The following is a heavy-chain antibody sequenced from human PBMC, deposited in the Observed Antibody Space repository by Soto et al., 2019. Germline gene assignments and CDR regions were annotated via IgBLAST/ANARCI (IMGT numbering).Heavy chain of an antibody. V-gene: IGHV4-59*01. CDR2: TYHTGDT. D-gene: IGHD3-16*01. CDR3: ARGALGGAFDS. Sequence: PSETLSLTCTVSGGSITSSYWIWIRQPPGQGLEWIGYTYHTGDTNYNPSLKSRVTTSVDTSKNQLSLSLNTLTAADTAVYYCARGALGGAFDSWGQGALVTVSS. CDR1: GGSITSSY. J-gene: IGHJ4*02.